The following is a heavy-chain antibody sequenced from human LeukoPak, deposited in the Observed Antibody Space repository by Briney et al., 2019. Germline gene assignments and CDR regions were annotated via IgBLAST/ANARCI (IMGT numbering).Heavy chain of an antibody. D-gene: IGHD5-18*01. CDR1: GGSISSGSYY. J-gene: IGHJ5*01. CDR3: AREGVDTAMVTWFDY. Sequence: PSETLSLTCTVSGGSISSGSYYWSWIRQPAGKGLEWIGRIYTSGSTNYNPSLKSRVTISVDTSKNQFSLKLSSVTAADTAVYYCAREGVDTAMVTWFDYWGQGTLVTASS. V-gene: IGHV4-61*02. CDR2: IYTSGST.